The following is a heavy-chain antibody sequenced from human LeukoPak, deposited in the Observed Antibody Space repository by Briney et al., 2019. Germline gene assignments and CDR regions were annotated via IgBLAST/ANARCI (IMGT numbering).Heavy chain of an antibody. Sequence: SETLSLTCAVYGGSFSGYYWSWIRQPPGKGLEWIGEINHSGSTNYNPSLKSRVTISVDTSKNQFSLKLSSVTAADTAVYYCARIMKQWLVVYYYYYMDVWGKGTTVTVSS. V-gene: IGHV4-34*01. J-gene: IGHJ6*03. D-gene: IGHD6-19*01. CDR1: GGSFSGYY. CDR3: ARIMKQWLVVYYYYYMDV. CDR2: INHSGST.